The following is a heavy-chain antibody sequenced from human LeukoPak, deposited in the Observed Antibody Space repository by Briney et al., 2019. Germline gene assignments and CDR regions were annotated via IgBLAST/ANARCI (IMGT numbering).Heavy chain of an antibody. J-gene: IGHJ6*02. Sequence: GGALRLSCAASGFTIGPYAMYWVRQGPGRGLEWVSVIAADGSGTFYADSVRGRFTTSRDNSKNSLYLQMNSLTSEDTAIYYCATWAFYHNLDVWGQGTTVIVSS. CDR3: ATWAFYHNLDV. CDR1: GFTIGPYA. D-gene: IGHD2/OR15-2a*01. V-gene: IGHV3-43*02. CDR2: IAADGSGT.